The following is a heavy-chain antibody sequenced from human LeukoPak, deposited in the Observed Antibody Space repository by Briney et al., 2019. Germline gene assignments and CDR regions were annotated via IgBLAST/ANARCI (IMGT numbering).Heavy chain of an antibody. J-gene: IGHJ4*02. V-gene: IGHV3-9*01. CDR3: AKDAVYGWGGEGYYFDY. CDR2: ISWNSGSI. CDR1: GFTFDNYA. D-gene: IGHD3-10*01. Sequence: GRSLRLSCAASGFTFDNYAMHWVRQAPGKGLEWVSGISWNSGSIGYADSVKGRFTISRDNAKNSLYLQMNSLRAEDTALYYCAKDAVYGWGGEGYYFDYWGQGTLVTVSS.